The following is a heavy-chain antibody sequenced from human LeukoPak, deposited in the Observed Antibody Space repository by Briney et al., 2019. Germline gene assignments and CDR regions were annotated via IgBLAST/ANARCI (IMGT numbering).Heavy chain of an antibody. D-gene: IGHD3-10*02. CDR1: RFSFRNYE. V-gene: IGHV3-48*03. CDR3: AELGITMIGGV. Sequence: PGCSVRLPCLPSRFSFRNYEMNWVRQAPGKALDWVSYISSSGCNIYYADSVKGRFTISRDNAKNSLDLQMNSLRAEDTAVYYCAELGITMIGGVWGKGTTVTISS. J-gene: IGHJ6*04. CDR2: ISSSGCNI.